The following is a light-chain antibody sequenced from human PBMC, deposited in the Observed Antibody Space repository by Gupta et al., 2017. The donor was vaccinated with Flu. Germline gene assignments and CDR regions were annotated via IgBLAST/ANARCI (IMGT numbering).Light chain of an antibody. CDR2: TAS. Sequence: DIQLTQSPSFLSASVGDRVTITCRASQGINNYLAWYQQKPGEAPKLLIYTASTLHSGVPSRFSGSGSGTEFTLTISSLQPEDFATYYCQQFYTYPCFGPGTKVDIK. J-gene: IGKJ3*01. V-gene: IGKV1-9*01. CDR1: QGINNY. CDR3: QQFYTYPC.